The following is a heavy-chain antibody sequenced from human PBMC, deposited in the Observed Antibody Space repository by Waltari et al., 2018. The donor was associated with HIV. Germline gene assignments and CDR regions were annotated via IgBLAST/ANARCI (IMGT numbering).Heavy chain of an antibody. CDR2: IKEDGSEK. CDR3: ARSRSDAFDI. CDR1: GSTPSSDW. Sequence: EVQLVESGGGLVQPGGSLRLSCAATGSTPSSDWMTWVRRAPGKGLEWVANIKEDGSEKWYVDSVKGRFTISRDNAKNSLYLQMNSLRAEDTAVYYCARSRSDAFDIWGQGTMVTVSS. J-gene: IGHJ3*02. V-gene: IGHV3-7*01.